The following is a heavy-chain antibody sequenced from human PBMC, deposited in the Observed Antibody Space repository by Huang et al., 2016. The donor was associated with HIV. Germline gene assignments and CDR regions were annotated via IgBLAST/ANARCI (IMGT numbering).Heavy chain of an antibody. Sequence: QVQLEQWGAGLLKASETLSLTCAVYGGSFSGYYWNWLRQAPGKGLEWVGEINHSGNTNYTPSLKCGVNMSVDTSKSQFSLYLTSLSAADTGTYFCARRYNSRRDYWGRGTLVTVHS. J-gene: IGHJ4*02. D-gene: IGHD3-22*01. CDR2: INHSGNT. V-gene: IGHV4-34*02. CDR1: GGSFSGYY. CDR3: ARRYNSRRDY.